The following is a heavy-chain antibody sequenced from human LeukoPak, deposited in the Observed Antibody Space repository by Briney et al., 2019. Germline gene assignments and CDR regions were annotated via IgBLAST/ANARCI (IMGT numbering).Heavy chain of an antibody. CDR1: GFTFSSYS. V-gene: IGHV3-21*01. Sequence: KPGGSLRLSCAASGFTFSSYSMNWVRQAPGKGLEWVSSISSSSSYIYYADSVKGRFTISRDNAKNSLYLQMNSLRAEDTAVYYCARDPHMVVGAFDIWGQGTMVTVSS. D-gene: IGHD3-22*01. CDR3: ARDPHMVVGAFDI. J-gene: IGHJ3*02. CDR2: ISSSSSYI.